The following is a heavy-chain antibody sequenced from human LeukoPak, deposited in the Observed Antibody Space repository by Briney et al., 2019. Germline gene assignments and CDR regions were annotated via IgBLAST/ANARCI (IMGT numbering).Heavy chain of an antibody. J-gene: IGHJ4*02. CDR1: GIGVNSNY. V-gene: IGHV3-53*01. CDR3: ATLSFGGYYRAFDN. Sequence: GSLRLSCVASGIGVNSNYMSWVRQAPGKGLEWVSILHSAGNTYYADSVKGRFSISRDNSKNTLYLQLDSLRADDTAVYYCATLSFGGYYRAFDNWGQGTLVTVSS. CDR2: LHSAGNT. D-gene: IGHD3-22*01.